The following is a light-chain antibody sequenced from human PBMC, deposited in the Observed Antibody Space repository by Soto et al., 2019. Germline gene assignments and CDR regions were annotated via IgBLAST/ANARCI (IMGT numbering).Light chain of an antibody. Sequence: EIVLTQSPATLSVSPGERVTLSCRASQSVSKSLAWYQQRPGQSPRLLIYDVSTRAPGIPARFGGSGSGTDFTLTISSLETEDFAVYYCQQRTNWPLTFGGGTKVEI. J-gene: IGKJ4*01. CDR1: QSVSKS. CDR3: QQRTNWPLT. V-gene: IGKV3-11*01. CDR2: DVS.